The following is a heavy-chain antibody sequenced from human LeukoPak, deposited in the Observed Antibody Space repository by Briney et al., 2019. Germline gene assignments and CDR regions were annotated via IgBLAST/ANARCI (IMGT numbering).Heavy chain of an antibody. V-gene: IGHV3-66*02. CDR3: ARGPSGFGYYYYVDV. CDR2: IYSGGST. D-gene: IGHD3-3*01. J-gene: IGHJ6*03. Sequence: GGSLRLSCAASGFTVSSNYMSWVRQAPGKGLEWVSVIYSGGSTYYADSVKGRFTISRDNSKNTLYLQMNSLRAEDTAVYYCARGPSGFGYYYYVDVWGKGTTVTVSS. CDR1: GFTVSSNY.